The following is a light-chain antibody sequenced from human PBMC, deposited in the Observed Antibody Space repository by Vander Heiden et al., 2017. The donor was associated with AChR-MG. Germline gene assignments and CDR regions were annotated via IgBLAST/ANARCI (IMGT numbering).Light chain of an antibody. Sequence: DIQMTQSPSSLSASVGDRVTITCRASQSINTYLNWYQQKPGEAPNLLIYAASTLQSGVPSRISGSGSGTDFTLTISSLQPEDFATYYCQQSYTTPRTFGQGTKVEIK. CDR1: QSINTY. V-gene: IGKV1-39*01. CDR2: AAS. CDR3: QQSYTTPRT. J-gene: IGKJ2*01.